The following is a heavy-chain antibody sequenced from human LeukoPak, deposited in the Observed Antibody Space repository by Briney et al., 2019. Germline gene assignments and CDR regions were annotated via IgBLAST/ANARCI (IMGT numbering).Heavy chain of an antibody. CDR1: GFTFSSYW. J-gene: IGHJ4*02. CDR3: ARGPPDLYSSSYYFDY. Sequence: PGGSLRLSCAASGFTFSSYWMSWVRQAPGKGLEWVANIKQDGSEKYYVDSVKGRFTISRDNAKNSLYLQMNSLRAEDTAVYYCARGPPDLYSSSYYFDYWGQGTLVTVSS. V-gene: IGHV3-7*01. CDR2: IKQDGSEK. D-gene: IGHD6-6*01.